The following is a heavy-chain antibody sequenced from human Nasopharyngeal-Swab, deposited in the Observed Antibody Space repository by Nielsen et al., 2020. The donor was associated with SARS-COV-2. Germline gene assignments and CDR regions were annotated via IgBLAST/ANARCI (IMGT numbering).Heavy chain of an antibody. CDR1: GFTFTSSA. J-gene: IGHJ6*02. CDR3: AAAYYDILTGLDYYYYYGMDV. CDR2: IVVGSGNT. D-gene: IGHD3-9*01. Sequence: SVKVSCKASGFTFTSSAMQWVRQARGRRLEWIGWIVVGSGNTNYAQKFQERVTITRDMSTSTAYMELSSLRSEDTAVYYCAAAYYDILTGLDYYYYYGMDVWGQGTTVTVSS. V-gene: IGHV1-58*02.